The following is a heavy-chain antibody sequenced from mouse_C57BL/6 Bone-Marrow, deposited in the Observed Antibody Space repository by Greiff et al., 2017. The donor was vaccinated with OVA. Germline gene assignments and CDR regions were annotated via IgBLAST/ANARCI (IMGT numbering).Heavy chain of an antibody. D-gene: IGHD1-2*01. CDR3: ASLLLRPFYY. J-gene: IGHJ2*01. CDR2: ISSGCSYT. V-gene: IGHV5-6*01. CDR1: GFTFSSYG. Sequence: EVKLMESGGDLVKPGGSLKLSCAASGFTFSSYGMSWVRQTPDKRLEWVATISSGCSYTYYPDSVKVRFTISRDNAKNTLYLQMISLKSEDTAMYFCASLLLRPFYYWGQGTTLTVSS.